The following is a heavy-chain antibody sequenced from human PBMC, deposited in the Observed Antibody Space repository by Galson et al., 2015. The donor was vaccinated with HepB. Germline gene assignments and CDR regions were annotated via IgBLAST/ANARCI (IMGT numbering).Heavy chain of an antibody. CDR2: INPDNGNT. CDR3: ARGPWFGELTGILVLQH. D-gene: IGHD3-10*01. CDR1: GYTFNTYG. Sequence: SVKVSCKASGYTFNTYGITYVRQAPGQGLEWVGWINPDNGNTKYAQKLQGRVTMTTDTSMSTAYMELRSLRSDDTAVYYCARGPWFGELTGILVLQHWGQGTLGTVSS. J-gene: IGHJ1*01. V-gene: IGHV1-18*04.